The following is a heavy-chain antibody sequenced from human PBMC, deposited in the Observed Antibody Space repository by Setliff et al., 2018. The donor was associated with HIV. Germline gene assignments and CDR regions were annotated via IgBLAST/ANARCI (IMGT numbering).Heavy chain of an antibody. V-gene: IGHV1-18*01. J-gene: IGHJ4*02. CDR1: GYTLRRHG. CDR3: ARESRDIVATSPLDY. CDR2: ISAYNGNT. Sequence: ASVKVSCKASGYTLRRHGISWVRQAPGQGLEWMGWISAYNGNTNYAQKFRGRVTLTTDTSTSTAYMELSRLISDDTAVYYCARESRDIVATSPLDYWGQGTLVTVSS. D-gene: IGHD5-12*01.